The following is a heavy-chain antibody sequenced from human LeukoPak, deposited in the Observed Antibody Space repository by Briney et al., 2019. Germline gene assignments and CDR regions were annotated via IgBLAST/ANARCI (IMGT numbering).Heavy chain of an antibody. J-gene: IGHJ6*02. CDR2: FDPEDGET. CDR1: GYTLTELS. V-gene: IGHV1-24*01. CDR3: ANNYYDSSGVDNYYYGMDV. Sequence: ASVKVSCKVSGYTLTELSMHWVRQAPGKGLEWMGGFDPEDGETIYAQKFQGRVTMTRDTSTSTVYMELSSLRSEDTAVYYCANNYYDSSGVDNYYYGMDVWGQGTTVTVSS. D-gene: IGHD3-22*01.